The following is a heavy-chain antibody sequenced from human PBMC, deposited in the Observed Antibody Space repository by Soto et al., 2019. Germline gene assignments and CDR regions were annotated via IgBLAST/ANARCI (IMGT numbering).Heavy chain of an antibody. CDR3: ASCRDGYNCDY. Sequence: LSLTCAVYGGSFSGYYWSWIRQPPGKGLEWIGEINHSGSTNYNPSLKSRVTISVDTSKNQFSLKLSSVTAADTAVYYCASCRDGYNCDYWGQGTQVTVS. D-gene: IGHD5-12*01. CDR2: INHSGST. V-gene: IGHV4-34*01. J-gene: IGHJ4*02. CDR1: GGSFSGYY.